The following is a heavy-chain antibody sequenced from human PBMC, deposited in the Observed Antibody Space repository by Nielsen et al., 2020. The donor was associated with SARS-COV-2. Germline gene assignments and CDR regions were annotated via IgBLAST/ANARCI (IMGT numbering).Heavy chain of an antibody. CDR3: TTEAYSSGSYDY. Sequence: GGSLRLSCAASGFTFSNAWMSWVRQAPGKGLEWVGRIKSKTDGGTTDYAAPVKGRFTISRDDSKTTLYLQMNSLKTEDTAVYYCTTEAYSSGSYDYWGQGTLVTVSS. V-gene: IGHV3-15*01. CDR1: GFTFSNAW. CDR2: IKSKTDGGTT. D-gene: IGHD6-19*01. J-gene: IGHJ4*02.